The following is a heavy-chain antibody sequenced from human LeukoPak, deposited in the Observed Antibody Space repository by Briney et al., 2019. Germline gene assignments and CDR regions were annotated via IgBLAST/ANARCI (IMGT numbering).Heavy chain of an antibody. CDR3: ARDLVAAAPHNDAFDI. J-gene: IGHJ3*02. V-gene: IGHV4-59*01. Sequence: PSETLSLTCTVSGGSISSYYWSWIRQPPGKGLEWIGYIYYSGSTNYNPSLKSRVTISVDTSKNQFSLKLSSVTAADTAVHYCARDLVAAAPHNDAFDIWGQGTMVTVSS. D-gene: IGHD6-13*01. CDR1: GGSISSYY. CDR2: IYYSGST.